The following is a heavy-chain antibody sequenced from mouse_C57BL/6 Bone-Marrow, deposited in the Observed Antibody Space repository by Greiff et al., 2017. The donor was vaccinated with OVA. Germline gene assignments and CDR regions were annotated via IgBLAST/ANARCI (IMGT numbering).Heavy chain of an antibody. J-gene: IGHJ2*01. Sequence: VQLQQSGAELARPGASVKLSCKASGYTFTSYGISWVKQRTGQGLEWIGEIYPRSGNTYYNEKFKGKATLTADKSSSTAYMELRSLTSEDSAVYFCVRDGASWYYFDYWGRGTALTVSA. CDR1: GYTFTSYG. CDR3: VRDGASWYYFDY. CDR2: IYPRSGNT. V-gene: IGHV1-81*01. D-gene: IGHD2-3*01.